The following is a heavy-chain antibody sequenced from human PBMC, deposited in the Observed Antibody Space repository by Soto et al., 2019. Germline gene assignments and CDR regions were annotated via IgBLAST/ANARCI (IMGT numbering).Heavy chain of an antibody. D-gene: IGHD2-2*01. V-gene: IGHV4-59*01. CDR2: IYYSGST. Sequence: SETLSLTCTVSGGSISSYYWCWIRQPPGKGLEWIGYIYYSGSTNYNPSLKSRVTISVDTSKNQFSLKLSSVTAADTAVYYCARAEGYCSSTSCYPTHYYYYYGMDVWGQGTTVTVSS. CDR3: ARAEGYCSSTSCYPTHYYYYYGMDV. J-gene: IGHJ6*02. CDR1: GGSISSYY.